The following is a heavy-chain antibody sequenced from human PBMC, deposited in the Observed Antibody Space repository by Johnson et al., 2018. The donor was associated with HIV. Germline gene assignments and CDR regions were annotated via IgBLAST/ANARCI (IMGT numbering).Heavy chain of an antibody. CDR1: GFTFNNAW. CDR2: ISYDGINK. J-gene: IGHJ3*02. D-gene: IGHD3-22*01. V-gene: IGHV3-30-3*01. Sequence: QVQLVESGGGVVQPGRSLRLSCAASGFTFNNAWMSWVRQAPGKGLEWVAVISYDGINKYYADSLEGRFTISRDNSKNTLYLQMNSLRAEDTAVYYCARAGYYYDSSGIFIPQDAFDIWGQGTMVTVSS. CDR3: ARAGYYYDSSGIFIPQDAFDI.